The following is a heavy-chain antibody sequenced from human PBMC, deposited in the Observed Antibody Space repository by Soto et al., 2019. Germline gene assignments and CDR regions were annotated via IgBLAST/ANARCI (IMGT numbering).Heavy chain of an antibody. V-gene: IGHV1-46*03. CDR1: GYTFTNDH. CDR3: VTGSWFRFDF. J-gene: IGHJ4*02. CDR2: INPSGGST. D-gene: IGHD3-10*01. Sequence: ASVKVSCKASGYTFTNDHMHWVRQAPGQGLEWMGVINPSGGSTTYAQRFQGRVTMTRDTSTSTVYMELSSLRSDDTAVYYCVTGSWFRFDFWGQGTPVTVP.